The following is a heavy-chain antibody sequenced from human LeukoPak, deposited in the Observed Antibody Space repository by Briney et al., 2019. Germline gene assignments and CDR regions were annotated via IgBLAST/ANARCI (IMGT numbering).Heavy chain of an antibody. D-gene: IGHD6-6*01. CDR1: GYTFTGYY. J-gene: IGHJ4*02. V-gene: IGHV1-2*06. CDR2: INPNSGGT. Sequence: ASVKVSCKASGYTFTGYYMHWVRQAPGQGLEWMGRINPNSGGTNYAQTFQGRVTMTRDTSISTACMELSRLRSDDTAVYYCARGKSIAAHYYFDYWGQGTLVTVSS. CDR3: ARGKSIAAHYYFDY.